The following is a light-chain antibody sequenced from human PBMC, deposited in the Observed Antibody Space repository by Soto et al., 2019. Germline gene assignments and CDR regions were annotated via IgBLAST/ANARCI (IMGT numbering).Light chain of an antibody. CDR1: QSVRNN. V-gene: IGKV3-15*01. CDR3: QQHDVWPAT. Sequence: EIVMTLSPATPSVSPGERFTLSCRASQSVRNNLAWYQQKPGQAPRLLIYEASIRATGVPARFSGSGYGTEFTLIISSLQSEDFAVYYCQQHDVWPATFGQGTKVDIK. CDR2: EAS. J-gene: IGKJ1*01.